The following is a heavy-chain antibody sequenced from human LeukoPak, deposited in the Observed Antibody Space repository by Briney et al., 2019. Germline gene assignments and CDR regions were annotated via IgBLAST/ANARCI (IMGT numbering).Heavy chain of an antibody. D-gene: IGHD3-10*01. CDR3: ARGSLSAMVRGAGIRY. CDR2: ISSSDGGT. Sequence: GGSLRLSCVASGFTFSSYAMNWVRLAPGKGLEWVSAISSSDGGTYYADSVKGRFTISRDNSKNTLYLQMNSLRGEDTAVYYCARGSLSAMVRGAGIRYWGQGTLVTVSS. CDR1: GFTFSSYA. J-gene: IGHJ4*02. V-gene: IGHV3-23*01.